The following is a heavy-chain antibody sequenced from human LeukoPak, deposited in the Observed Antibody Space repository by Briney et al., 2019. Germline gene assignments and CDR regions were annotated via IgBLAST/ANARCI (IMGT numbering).Heavy chain of an antibody. CDR2: TYYRSKSKWHY. V-gene: IGHV6-1*01. Sequence: SQTLSLTCAISGDSVSSNLAAWNWIRQSPSRGLEWLGRTYYRSKSKWHYEYAVSVKSRIIINADTSKNQFSLLLSSVTPEGSAVYYCAREGGSWFPDYWGQGTLVTVSS. CDR3: AREGGSWFPDY. CDR1: GDSVSSNLAA. J-gene: IGHJ4*02. D-gene: IGHD6-13*01.